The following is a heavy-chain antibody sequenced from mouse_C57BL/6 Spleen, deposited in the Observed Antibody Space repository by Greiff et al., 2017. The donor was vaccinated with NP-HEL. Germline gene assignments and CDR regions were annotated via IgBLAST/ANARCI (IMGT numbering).Heavy chain of an antibody. CDR2: IYPGSGST. CDR3: ARREAYFDY. Sequence: VQLQQPGAELVKPGASVKMTCKASGYTFTSYWITWVKQRPGQGLEWIGDIYPGSGSTNYDEKFKSKATLTVDTSSSTAYMQLSSLTSEDSAVYYCARREAYFDYWGQGTTLTVSS. V-gene: IGHV1-55*01. CDR1: GYTFTSYW. J-gene: IGHJ2*01.